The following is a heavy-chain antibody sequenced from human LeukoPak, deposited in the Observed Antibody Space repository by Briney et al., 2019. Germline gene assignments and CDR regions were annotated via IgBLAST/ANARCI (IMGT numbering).Heavy chain of an antibody. CDR1: GFTFSSYA. CDR3: AKGFLGVVIARFDP. V-gene: IGHV3-23*01. CDR2: ISGSGGST. Sequence: PGGSLRLSCAASGFTFSSYAMSWVRQAPGKGLEWVSAISGSGGSTYYADSVKGRFTISRDNSKNTRYLQMNSLRAEDTALYYCAKGFLGVVIARFDPWGQGTLVTVSS. D-gene: IGHD2-21*01. J-gene: IGHJ5*02.